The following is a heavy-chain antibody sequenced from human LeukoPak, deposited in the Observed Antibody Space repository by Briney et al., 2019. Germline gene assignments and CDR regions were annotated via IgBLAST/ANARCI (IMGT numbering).Heavy chain of an antibody. CDR2: IIPIFGTA. CDR3: ARQPMTTVVPRAFDI. Sequence: SVKVSCKASGGTFSSYAISWVRQAPGQGLEWMGGIIPIFGTANYAQKFQGRVTITTDESTSTAYMELSSLRSEDTAVYYCARQPMTTVVPRAFDIWGQGTMVTVSS. D-gene: IGHD4-23*01. V-gene: IGHV1-69*05. J-gene: IGHJ3*02. CDR1: GGTFSSYA.